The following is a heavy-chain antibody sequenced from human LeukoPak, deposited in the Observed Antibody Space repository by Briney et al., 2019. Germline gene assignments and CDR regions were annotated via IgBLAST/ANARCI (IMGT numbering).Heavy chain of an antibody. CDR2: ISYDGSYQ. V-gene: IGHV3-30*04. CDR1: GFTFSAYG. J-gene: IGHJ4*02. D-gene: IGHD5-24*01. CDR3: ARERRRDGYNYKDY. Sequence: GGSRRLSCAVSGFTFSAYGMHWVRQAPGKGLEWVAVISYDGSYQAYADSVKGRFTVSRDSSKNTLYLQLNSLRPEDTGLYYCARERRRDGYNYKDYWGQGTQVSVSS.